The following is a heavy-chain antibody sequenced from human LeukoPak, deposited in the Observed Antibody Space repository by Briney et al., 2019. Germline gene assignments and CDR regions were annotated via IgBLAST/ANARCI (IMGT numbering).Heavy chain of an antibody. CDR3: VRGSTGAFDP. CDR2: IYYSGSS. Sequence: SETLSLTCTASADSITNHYWSWIRQPPGKGLEWIGYIYYSGSSNYNPSLKSRVTMSVDTSKNQFSLKLSSVTAADTAVYYCVRGSTGAFDPWGQGTLVTVSS. J-gene: IGHJ5*02. D-gene: IGHD1-1*01. V-gene: IGHV4-59*11. CDR1: ADSITNHY.